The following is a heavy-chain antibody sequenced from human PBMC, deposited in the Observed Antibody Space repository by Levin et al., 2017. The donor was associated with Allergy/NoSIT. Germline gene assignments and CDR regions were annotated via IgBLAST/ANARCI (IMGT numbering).Heavy chain of an antibody. D-gene: IGHD3-22*01. CDR1: GFTFSNYD. CDR3: VRGYSYDSSGYYYGALGDY. V-gene: IGHV3-13*01. CDR2: IDTAGDT. Sequence: GGSLRLSCAASGFTFSNYDMHWVRQATGKGLEWVSAIDTAGDTYYPGSVKGRFTISRENAKNSLHLQMNSLRAGDTAVYYCVRGYSYDSSGYYYGALGDYWGQGTLVTVSS. J-gene: IGHJ4*02.